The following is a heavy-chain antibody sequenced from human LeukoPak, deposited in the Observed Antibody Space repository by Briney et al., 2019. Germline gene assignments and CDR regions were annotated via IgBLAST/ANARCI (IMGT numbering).Heavy chain of an antibody. CDR3: ARHNRRRYFDGLLSHHFDY. CDR2: INHSGST. D-gene: IGHD3-9*01. CDR1: GGSFSGYY. V-gene: IGHV4-34*01. J-gene: IGHJ4*02. Sequence: SETLSLTCAVYGGSFSGYYWSWIRQPPGKGLEWIGEINHSGSTHYNPSLKSRVTISVDTSKNQFSLRLSSVTAADTAVYYCARHNRRRYFDGLLSHHFDYWGQGTLVTVSS.